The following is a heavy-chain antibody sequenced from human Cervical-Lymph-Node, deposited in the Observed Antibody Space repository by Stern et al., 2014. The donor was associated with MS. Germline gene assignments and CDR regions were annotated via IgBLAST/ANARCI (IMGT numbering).Heavy chain of an antibody. CDR2: ISNNATHT. V-gene: IGHV3-21*01. J-gene: IGHJ4*02. D-gene: IGHD4-17*01. CDR3: SKARVGDYARSPHLDS. Sequence: EVQLVESGGGLVKPGASLRLSCDASGFTFSHFSINWVRQAPGKGLEWISSISNNATHTYYADSVEGRVTISRDSAKDAVSLHMVSLRAEDTAVYYCSKARVGDYARSPHLDSWGQGTLVTVSS. CDR1: GFTFSHFS.